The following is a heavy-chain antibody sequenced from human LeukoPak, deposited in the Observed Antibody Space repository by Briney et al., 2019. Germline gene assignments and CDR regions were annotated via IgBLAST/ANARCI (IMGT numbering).Heavy chain of an antibody. D-gene: IGHD2-21*02. V-gene: IGHV1-18*01. Sequence: ASVKVSCKASGYTFTSYGISWVRQAPGQGLEWMGWISAYNGNTNYAQKFQGRVTITRDTSASTAYMDLSSLRSEDTAVYYCARNTETAIPLPYYFDYWGQGTLVTVSS. CDR2: ISAYNGNT. CDR1: GYTFTSYG. J-gene: IGHJ4*02. CDR3: ARNTETAIPLPYYFDY.